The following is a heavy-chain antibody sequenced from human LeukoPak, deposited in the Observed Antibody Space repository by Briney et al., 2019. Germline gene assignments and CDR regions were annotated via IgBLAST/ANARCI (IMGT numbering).Heavy chain of an antibody. CDR3: ARGVDYYENSGTIDY. V-gene: IGHV3-33*08. J-gene: IGHJ4*02. D-gene: IGHD3-22*01. CDR2: IWYDGSNK. CDR1: GFTFGAYT. Sequence: GGSLRLSCAASGFTFGAYTMNWVRQAPGKGLEWVAIIWYDGSNKKYEDSVKGRFTISRDNSKNTLYLQMNSLRAEDTAVYYCARGVDYYENSGTIDYWGQGTLVTVSS.